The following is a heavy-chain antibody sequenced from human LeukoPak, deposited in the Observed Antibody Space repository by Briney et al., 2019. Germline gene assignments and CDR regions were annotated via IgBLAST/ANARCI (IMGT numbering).Heavy chain of an antibody. CDR3: ARESLGGSSFDY. Sequence: PGGSLRLSCAASGFTVRSNYMSWVRQAPGKGLEWVSVIYSGGSTYYADSVKGRFTISRDNSKNTLYLQMNSLRAEDTAVYYCARESLGGSSFDYWGQGTLVTVSS. D-gene: IGHD1-26*01. V-gene: IGHV3-66*02. CDR1: GFTVRSNY. J-gene: IGHJ4*02. CDR2: IYSGGST.